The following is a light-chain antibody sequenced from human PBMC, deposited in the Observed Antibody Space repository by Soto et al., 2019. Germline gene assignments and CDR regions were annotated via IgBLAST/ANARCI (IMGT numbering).Light chain of an antibody. V-gene: IGKV3-20*01. CDR3: QQYGSSPRT. Sequence: IVLTQSPGTLSLSPGERATLSCRASQSVSRNYLAWYQQKPGQAPRLRIYAASNKSTGIPDRFSASGSGTDFTLTISRLEPEDFAVYHCQQYGSSPRTFGQGTKVEIK. CDR2: AAS. J-gene: IGKJ1*01. CDR1: QSVSRNY.